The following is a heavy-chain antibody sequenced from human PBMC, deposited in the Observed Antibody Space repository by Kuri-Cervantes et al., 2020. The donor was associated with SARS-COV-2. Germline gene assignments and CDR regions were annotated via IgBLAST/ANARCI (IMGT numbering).Heavy chain of an antibody. CDR3: ARVRRGSFDY. J-gene: IGHJ4*02. V-gene: IGHV2-70*17. CDR1: GFSIRNSGVC. D-gene: IGHD3-10*01. Sequence: SGPTLVKPTQTLTLTCSFSGFSIRNSGVCVSWIRQPPGKALEWLARIDWDDDKFYITSLKTRLNISKDTSKSQVVLTMTNMDPVDTGTYYCARVRRGSFDYWGQGTLVTVSS. CDR2: IDWDDDK.